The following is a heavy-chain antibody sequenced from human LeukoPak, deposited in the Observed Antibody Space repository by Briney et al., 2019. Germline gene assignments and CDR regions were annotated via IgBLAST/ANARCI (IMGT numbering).Heavy chain of an antibody. CDR1: GFTFSSYW. CDR3: ARDPGDYVWGSYRHDDAFDI. Sequence: GGSLRLSCAASGFTFSSYWMSWVRQAPGKGLEWVANIKQDGSDKYYVDSVKGRFTISRDNAKNSLYLQMNSLRAEDTAVYYCARDPGDYVWGSYRHDDAFDIWGQGTMVTVSS. CDR2: IKQDGSDK. V-gene: IGHV3-7*01. J-gene: IGHJ3*02. D-gene: IGHD3-16*02.